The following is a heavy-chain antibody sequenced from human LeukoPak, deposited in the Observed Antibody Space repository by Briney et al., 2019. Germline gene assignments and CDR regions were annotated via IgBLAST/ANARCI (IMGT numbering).Heavy chain of an antibody. V-gene: IGHV1-18*01. CDR2: ISAYNGNT. D-gene: IGHD3-3*01. Sequence: ASVKVSCKASGYTFTSYGISWVRQAPGQGLEWMGWISAYNGNTNYAQKLQGRVTMTTDTSTSTAYMELRSLRSDDTAVYYCAKPTYYDFWSGYSKYHYYRKGVWGQGTTVTVSS. CDR3: AKPTYYDFWSGYSKYHYYRKGV. CDR1: GYTFTSYG. J-gene: IGHJ6*02.